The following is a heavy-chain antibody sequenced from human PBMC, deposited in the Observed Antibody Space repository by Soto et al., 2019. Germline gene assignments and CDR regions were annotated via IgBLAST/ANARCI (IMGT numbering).Heavy chain of an antibody. CDR2: IWYDGSDY. J-gene: IGHJ4*02. Sequence: VQVEEFGGGVVQPGRSLRLSCAASGFTFSTYAMHWVRQAPGKGLEWVAVIWYDGSDYYYADSVKGRFSIFRDNSHNTLYLDMNNLRAEDTAVYYCATSRVPYSGYEPSGYWGQGTLDTVSS. D-gene: IGHD5-12*01. CDR1: GFTFSTYA. CDR3: ATSRVPYSGYEPSGY. V-gene: IGHV3-33*01.